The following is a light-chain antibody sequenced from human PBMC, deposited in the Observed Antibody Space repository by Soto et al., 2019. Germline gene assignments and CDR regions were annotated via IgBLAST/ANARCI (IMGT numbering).Light chain of an antibody. CDR1: QNINNY. V-gene: IGKV1-33*01. J-gene: IGKJ5*01. CDR3: QQYESLPLT. CDR2: DAS. Sequence: DIQMTQSPSSLSASVVDRVTITFQASQNINNYLNWYQQKPGRAPKLLIYDASNLEAGVPSRFRGSGSGTDFTFTISRLQPEDIATYYCQQYESLPLTFGQGTRLEIK.